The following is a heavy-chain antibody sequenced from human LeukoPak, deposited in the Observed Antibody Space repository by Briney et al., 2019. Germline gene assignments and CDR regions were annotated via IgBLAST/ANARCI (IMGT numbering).Heavy chain of an antibody. J-gene: IGHJ4*02. Sequence: GGSLRLSCAASGFTFSSYGMHWVRQAPGKGLEWVAVISYDGSNKYYADSVKGRFTISRDNSKNTLYLQMNSLRAEDTAVYYCARSALVGATSEFHYWGQGPLVTVSS. CDR3: ARSALVGATSEFHY. V-gene: IGHV3-30*19. CDR2: ISYDGSNK. CDR1: GFTFSSYG. D-gene: IGHD1-26*01.